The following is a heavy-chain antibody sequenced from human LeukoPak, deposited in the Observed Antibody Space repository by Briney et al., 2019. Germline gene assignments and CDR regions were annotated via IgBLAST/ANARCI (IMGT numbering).Heavy chain of an antibody. CDR2: ISYDGSNK. CDR1: GFTFSGYA. V-gene: IGHV3-30-3*01. D-gene: IGHD3-3*01. Sequence: PGRSLRLSCAASGFTFSGYAMHWVRQAPGKGLEWVAVISYDGSNKYYADSVKGRFTISRDNSKNTLYLQMNSLRAEDTAVYYCARGRYDFWSGYSNYYYYYGMDVWGQGTTVTVSS. CDR3: ARGRYDFWSGYSNYYYYYGMDV. J-gene: IGHJ6*02.